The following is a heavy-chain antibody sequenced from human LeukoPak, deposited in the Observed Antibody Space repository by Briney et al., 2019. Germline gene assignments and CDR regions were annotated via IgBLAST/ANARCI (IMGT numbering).Heavy chain of an antibody. V-gene: IGHV3-21*01. CDR3: ASQSRDVWFGELLTYPFDY. CDR1: TFTVSSNY. Sequence: PGGSLRLPCAASTFTVSSNYMTWVRQAPGKGLEWVSSISSSSSYIYYADSVKGRFTISRDNAKNSLYLQMNSLRAEDTAVYYCASQSRDVWFGELLTYPFDYWGQGTLVTVSS. CDR2: ISSSSSYI. D-gene: IGHD3-10*01. J-gene: IGHJ4*02.